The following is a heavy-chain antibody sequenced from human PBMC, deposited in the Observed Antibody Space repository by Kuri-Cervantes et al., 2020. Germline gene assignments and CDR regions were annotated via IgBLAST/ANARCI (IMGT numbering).Heavy chain of an antibody. Sequence: ASVKVSCKASGYTFTGYYMHWVRQAPGQGLEWMGWINPNSGGTNYAQKFQGRVTVTRDTSISTVYMELSGLRSDDTAMYYCARGLYNSGWFPFDYWGQGTLVTVSS. V-gene: IGHV1-2*02. D-gene: IGHD6-19*01. CDR1: GYTFTGYY. J-gene: IGHJ4*02. CDR3: ARGLYNSGWFPFDY. CDR2: INPNSGGT.